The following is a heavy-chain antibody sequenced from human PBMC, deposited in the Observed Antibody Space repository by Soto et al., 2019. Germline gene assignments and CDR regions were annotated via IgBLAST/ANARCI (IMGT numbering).Heavy chain of an antibody. Sequence: QVQVVQSGDEVKKPGASVKVSCKASGYTFTNYGFSWVRQAPGQGLEWMGWISGYNGNTKYAEKFQGRVTMTTDTSTSTANMELRSLRSDDTAVYDCAREGQAPYYYYGMDVWGQGTAVTVSS. V-gene: IGHV1-18*01. CDR2: ISGYNGNT. CDR3: AREGQAPYYYYGMDV. CDR1: GYTFTNYG. J-gene: IGHJ6*02.